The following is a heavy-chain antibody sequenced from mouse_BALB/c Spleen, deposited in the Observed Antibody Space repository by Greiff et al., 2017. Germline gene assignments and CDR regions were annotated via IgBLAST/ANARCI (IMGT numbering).Heavy chain of an antibody. J-gene: IGHJ3*01. CDR1: GFTFNTYA. CDR3: VRDLFAY. CDR2: IRSKSNNYAT. V-gene: IGHV10-1*02. Sequence: GGGLVQPKGSLKLSCAASGFTFNTYAMNWVRQAPGKGLEWVARIRSKSNNYATYYADSVKDRFTISRDDSQSMLYLQMNNLKTEDTAMYYCVRDLFAYWGQGTLVTVSA.